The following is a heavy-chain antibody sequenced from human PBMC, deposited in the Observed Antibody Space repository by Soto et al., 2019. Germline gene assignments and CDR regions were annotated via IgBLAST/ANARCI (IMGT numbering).Heavy chain of an antibody. V-gene: IGHV4-39*01. Sequence: QLQLQESGPGLVKPSETLSLTCSVSGDSINSDNYYWGWIRQPPGKGLEWIGSIYYRGNTYYNPSLKTRVTISLDKSKSQFSLKLNSVTAADSAVYFCARLEGLATISYYFDYWGQGTLVTLSS. J-gene: IGHJ4*02. D-gene: IGHD3-9*01. CDR1: GDSINSDNYY. CDR2: IYYRGNT. CDR3: ARLEGLATISYYFDY.